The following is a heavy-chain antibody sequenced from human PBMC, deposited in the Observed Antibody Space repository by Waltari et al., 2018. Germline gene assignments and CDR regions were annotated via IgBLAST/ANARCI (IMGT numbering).Heavy chain of an antibody. J-gene: IGHJ5*02. V-gene: IGHV1-69*08. CDR2: TGPVTGAA. D-gene: IGHD2-21*02. CDR3: AGAATDRCSNGNCYCRGYFDP. CDR1: RDTFNTYT. Sequence: QVQLVQSGAEVKRPGSSVKVSCKASRDTFNTYTVAWVRQSPGQGLEWMGRTGPVTGAALSAPMFLGRVTRTADKSTSTVYMELSSLRNEDTAVYYCAGAATDRCSNGNCYCRGYFDPWGQGTLVTVSS.